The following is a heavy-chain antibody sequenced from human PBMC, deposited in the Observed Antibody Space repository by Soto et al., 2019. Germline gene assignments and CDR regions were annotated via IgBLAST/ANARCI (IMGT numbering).Heavy chain of an antibody. D-gene: IGHD6-19*01. V-gene: IGHV3-23*01. Sequence: XVSLRLSCEASGFTFRSYAMSWVRQAPGKGLEWVSAISGDSGSTYYADSVRGRFPISRDNSKNTLYLQMNSLRAEDTAVYYCAKHLLVVAGTSAFDIWGQGTMVTV. J-gene: IGHJ3*02. CDR1: GFTFRSYA. CDR2: ISGDSGST. CDR3: AKHLLVVAGTSAFDI.